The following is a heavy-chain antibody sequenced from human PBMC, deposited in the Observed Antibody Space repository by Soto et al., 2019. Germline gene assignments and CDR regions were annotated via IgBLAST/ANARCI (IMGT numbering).Heavy chain of an antibody. J-gene: IGHJ5*02. CDR2: INHSGST. V-gene: IGHV4-34*01. CDR3: ARANIVLMVYARLDWFDP. D-gene: IGHD2-8*01. Sequence: QVQLQQWGAGLLKPSETLSLTCAVYGGSFSGYYWSWIRQPPGRGLEWFGEINHSGSTNYNPSLKSRVTISVDTSKNQFSLKLSSVTAADTAVYYCARANIVLMVYARLDWFDPWGQGTLFTVSS. CDR1: GGSFSGYY.